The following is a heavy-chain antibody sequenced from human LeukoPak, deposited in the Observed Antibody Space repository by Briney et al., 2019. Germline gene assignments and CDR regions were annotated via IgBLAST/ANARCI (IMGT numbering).Heavy chain of an antibody. CDR1: GCSISSSSYY. J-gene: IGHJ4*02. D-gene: IGHD3-10*01. V-gene: IGHV4-39*01. CDR3: ARDFDY. CDR2: IYYSGST. Sequence: SETLSLTCTVSGCSISSSSYYWVWIRPPPGKGLEWIGSIYYSGSTYYNPSLKSRVTISVDTSKNQFSLKLSSVTAADTAVYYCARDFDYWGQGTLVTVSS.